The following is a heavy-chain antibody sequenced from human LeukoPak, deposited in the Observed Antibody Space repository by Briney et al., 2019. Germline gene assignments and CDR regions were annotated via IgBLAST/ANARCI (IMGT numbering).Heavy chain of an antibody. CDR2: ISAYNGNT. CDR1: GYTFTSYG. CDR3: ARDRGRVTTKYNWFDP. J-gene: IGHJ5*02. Sequence: ASVKVSCKASGYTFTSYGISWVRQAPGQGLEWMGWISAYNGNTNYAQKFQGRVTMTTDTSTSTAYMELRSLRSDDTAVYYCARDRGRVTTKYNWFDPWGQGTLVTVSS. V-gene: IGHV1-18*01. D-gene: IGHD4-11*01.